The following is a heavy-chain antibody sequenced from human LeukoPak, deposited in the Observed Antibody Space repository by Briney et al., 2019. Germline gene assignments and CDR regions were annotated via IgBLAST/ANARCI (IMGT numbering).Heavy chain of an antibody. J-gene: IGHJ6*02. V-gene: IGHV1-69*04. D-gene: IGHD6-13*01. Sequence: SVKVSCKASGGTFSSYAISWVRQAPGQGLEWMGRIIPISGIANYAQKFQGRVTITADKSTSTAYMELSSLRSEDTAVYYCARAAYSSMDVWGQGTTVTVSS. CDR1: GGTFSSYA. CDR2: IIPISGIA. CDR3: ARAAYSSMDV.